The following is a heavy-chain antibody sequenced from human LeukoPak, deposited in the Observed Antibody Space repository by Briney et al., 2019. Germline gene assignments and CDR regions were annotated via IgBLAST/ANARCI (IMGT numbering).Heavy chain of an antibody. CDR3: ARARGVVVVPAATGAERGRYYFDY. CDR1: GGSFSGYY. V-gene: IGHV4-34*01. Sequence: SETLSLTCAVYGGSFSGYYWSWNRQPPGKGLEWIGEINHSGSTNYNPSLKSRVTISVDTSKNQFSLKLSSVTAADTAVYYCARARGVVVVPAATGAERGRYYFDYWGQGTLVTVSS. J-gene: IGHJ4*02. D-gene: IGHD2-2*01. CDR2: INHSGST.